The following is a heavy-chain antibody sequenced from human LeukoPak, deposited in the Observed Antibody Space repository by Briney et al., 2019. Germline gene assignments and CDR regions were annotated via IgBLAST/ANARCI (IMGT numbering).Heavy chain of an antibody. D-gene: IGHD6-13*01. CDR2: TYYRSKWYS. CDR1: GDSVSSNSAA. V-gene: IGHV6-1*01. CDR3: ARYTSNWYLDS. J-gene: IGHJ4*02. Sequence: SQTLSLTCAISGDSVSSNSAAWTWIRQSPSRGLEWLGGTYYRSKWYSDYAGSVRSRITINPGTSKNQFYLQLSSVTPEDTAIYYCARYTSNWYLDSWGQGTLVTVSS.